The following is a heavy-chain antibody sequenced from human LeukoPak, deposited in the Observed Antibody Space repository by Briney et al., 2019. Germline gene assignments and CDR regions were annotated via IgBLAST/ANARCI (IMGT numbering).Heavy chain of an antibody. CDR1: GFTFSSYA. CDR3: ARSDFGVVTIFDY. J-gene: IGHJ4*02. V-gene: IGHV3-64*01. D-gene: IGHD3-3*01. CDR2: ISSNGGST. Sequence: GGSLRLSCAASGFTFSSYAMHWVRQAPGKGLEYVSAISSNGGSTYYANSVKGRFTISRDNSKNTLYLQMGSLRAEDMAVYYCARSDFGVVTIFDYWGQGTLVTVSS.